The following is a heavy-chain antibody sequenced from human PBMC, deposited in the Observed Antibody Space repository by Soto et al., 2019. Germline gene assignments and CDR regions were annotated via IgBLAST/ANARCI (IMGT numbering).Heavy chain of an antibody. J-gene: IGHJ3*02. CDR3: ASSLVPASIFCPHDAFDI. Sequence: ASVKVSCKASGYTFTSYYMHWVRQAPGQRLEWMGRINPSGGSTSYAQKFQGRVTMTRNTSTSTAYMELSSLRSEDTAVYYCASSLVPASIFCPHDAFDIPGQGTMDTVSS. D-gene: IGHD2-2*02. CDR2: INPSGGST. CDR1: GYTFTSYY. V-gene: IGHV1-46*01.